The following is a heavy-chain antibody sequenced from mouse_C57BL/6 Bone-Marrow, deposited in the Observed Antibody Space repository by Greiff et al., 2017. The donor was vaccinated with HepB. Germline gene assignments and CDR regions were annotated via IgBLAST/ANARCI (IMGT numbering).Heavy chain of an antibody. CDR2: IDPSDSYT. CDR1: GYTFTSYW. V-gene: IGHV1-69*01. CDR3: AREGIPDFDY. J-gene: IGHJ2*01. D-gene: IGHD5-1-1*01. Sequence: QVQLQQPGAELVMPGASVKLSCKASGYTFTSYWMHWVKQRPGQGLEWIGEIDPSDSYTNYNQKFKGKSTLTVDKSSSTAYMQLSSLTSEDSAVYYWAREGIPDFDYWGQGTTLTVSS.